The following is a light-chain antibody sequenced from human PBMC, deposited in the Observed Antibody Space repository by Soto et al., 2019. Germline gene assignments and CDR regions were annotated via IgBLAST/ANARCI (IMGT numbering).Light chain of an antibody. V-gene: IGKV3-20*01. CDR3: QQYDNSPI. CDR2: GAS. CDR1: QILSSNY. J-gene: IGKJ5*01. Sequence: EIVLTQSPGPLSLSPWETATLSCRASQILSSNYLAWYHQKPGQTARLLIYGASSRATVIADRFSGSGSGTDFILTISRLEPEDFAVYYCQQYDNSPIFGHGKRVDI.